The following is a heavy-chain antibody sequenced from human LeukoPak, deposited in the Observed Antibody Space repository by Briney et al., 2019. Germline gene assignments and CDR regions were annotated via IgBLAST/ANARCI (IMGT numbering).Heavy chain of an antibody. Sequence: SETLSLTCTVSGGSISSHYWSWIRQPPGKGLEWIGYIYYSGSTNYNPSLKSRVTISVDTSKNQFSLKLSSVTAADTAVYYCARVHSPDYYYYYMDVWGKGTTVTVSS. J-gene: IGHJ6*03. CDR3: ARVHSPDYYYYYMDV. V-gene: IGHV4-59*11. CDR2: IYYSGST. D-gene: IGHD5-18*01. CDR1: GGSISSHY.